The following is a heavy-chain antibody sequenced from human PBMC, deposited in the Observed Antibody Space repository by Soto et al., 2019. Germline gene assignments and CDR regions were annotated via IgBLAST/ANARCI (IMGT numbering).Heavy chain of an antibody. CDR3: AKDSPEPRLWFGEKLYYFDY. J-gene: IGHJ4*02. Sequence: EVQLLESGGGLVQPGGSLRLSCAASGFTFSSYAMSWVRQAPGKGLEWVSAISGSGGSTYYADSVKGRFTISRDNSKNTLYLQINSLRAEDTAVYYCAKDSPEPRLWFGEKLYYFDYWGQGTLVTVSS. V-gene: IGHV3-23*01. CDR2: ISGSGGST. D-gene: IGHD3-10*01. CDR1: GFTFSSYA.